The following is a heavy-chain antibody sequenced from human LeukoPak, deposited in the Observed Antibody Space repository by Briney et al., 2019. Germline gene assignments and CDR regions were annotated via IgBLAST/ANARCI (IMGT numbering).Heavy chain of an antibody. CDR2: ISGSGGST. CDR3: ATSIHTDSILSDAFDI. CDR1: GFTFTAYA. J-gene: IGHJ3*02. D-gene: IGHD4-11*01. Sequence: PGGSLRLSCAASGFTFTAYAMSWVRQAPGKGLEWVSAISGSGGSTYYADSVKGRFTISRDNSKNTLYLQMNSLRAEDTAVYYCATSIHTDSILSDAFDIWGQGTMVTVSS. V-gene: IGHV3-23*01.